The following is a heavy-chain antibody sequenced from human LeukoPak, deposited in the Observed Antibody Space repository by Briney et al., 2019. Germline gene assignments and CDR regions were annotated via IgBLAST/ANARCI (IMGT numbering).Heavy chain of an antibody. V-gene: IGHV3-21*01. CDR2: ISSSSSYI. D-gene: IGHD7-27*01. CDR3: ARSQLGEFRTAFDI. CDR1: GLTFSSYS. Sequence: GGSLRLSCAASGLTFSSYSMNWVRQAPGKGLEWVSSISSSSSYIYYADSVKGRFTISRDNAKNSLYLQMNSLRAEDTAAYYCARSQLGEFRTAFDIWGQGTMVTVSS. J-gene: IGHJ3*02.